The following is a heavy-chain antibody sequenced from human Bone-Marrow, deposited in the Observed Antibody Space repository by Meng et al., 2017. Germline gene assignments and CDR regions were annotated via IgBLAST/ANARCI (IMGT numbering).Heavy chain of an antibody. V-gene: IGHV1-2*02. CDR3: VRDEYLSAAGKLFGDY. J-gene: IGHJ4*02. D-gene: IGHD6-13*01. CDR1: EHSSPAYW. CDR2: TTPGGGGT. Sequence: GAGVKPPAAQGEVSCNPSEHSSPAYWWRGVHRAPGKGLAWMGETTPGGGGTQYEKNFEGGVTMTRNTSISKTYMELSRLRSDDTAVYYCVRDEYLSAAGKLFGDYWGQEPLVTVSS.